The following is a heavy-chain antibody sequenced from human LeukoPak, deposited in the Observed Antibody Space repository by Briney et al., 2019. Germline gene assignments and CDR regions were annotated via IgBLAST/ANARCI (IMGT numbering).Heavy chain of an antibody. CDR1: GGSISSYY. CDR3: AREVPYYYDSSGYSHAFDI. V-gene: IGHV4-59*01. Sequence: SETLSLTCTVSGGSISSYYWSWIRQPPGKGLEWIGYIYYSGSTNYNPSLKSRVTISVDTSKNQFSLKLSPVTAADTAVYYCAREVPYYYDSSGYSHAFDIWGQGTMVTVSS. CDR2: IYYSGST. D-gene: IGHD3-22*01. J-gene: IGHJ3*02.